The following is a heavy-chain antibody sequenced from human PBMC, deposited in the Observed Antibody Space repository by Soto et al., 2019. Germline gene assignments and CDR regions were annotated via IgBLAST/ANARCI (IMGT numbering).Heavy chain of an antibody. Sequence: SGPTLVKPTQTLTLTCTFSGFSLSTSGVGVGWIRQPPGKALEWLALIYWDDDKRYSPSLKSRLTITKDTSKNQVVLTMTNMDPVDTATYYCAHRRLGGWYEVYFDYWGQGTLVTVSS. CDR1: GFSLSTSGVG. CDR3: AHRRLGGWYEVYFDY. J-gene: IGHJ4*02. D-gene: IGHD6-19*01. V-gene: IGHV2-5*02. CDR2: IYWDDDK.